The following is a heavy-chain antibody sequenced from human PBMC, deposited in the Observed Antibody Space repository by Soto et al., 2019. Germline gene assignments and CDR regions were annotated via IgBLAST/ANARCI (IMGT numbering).Heavy chain of an antibody. CDR2: ISYDGTTK. V-gene: IGHV3-30*18. D-gene: IGHD4-17*01. CDR1: GFTFSNYA. Sequence: QVQLVESGGGVVQPGRSLRLSCVVSGFTFSNYAMHWVRQAPGKGLEWVALISYDGTTKYYADSVKGRFTISRDNSKNTLYVQMDSLRPEDTAVYYCAKTGRYYRDSPNDYWGQGARVTVSS. J-gene: IGHJ4*02. CDR3: AKTGRYYRDSPNDY.